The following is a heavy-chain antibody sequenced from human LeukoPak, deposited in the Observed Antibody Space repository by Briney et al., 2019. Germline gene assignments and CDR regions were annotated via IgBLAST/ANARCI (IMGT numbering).Heavy chain of an antibody. V-gene: IGHV4-59*01. CDR2: IYYSGST. CDR1: GGSISSYS. D-gene: IGHD2-2*01. J-gene: IGHJ4*02. Sequence: PSETLSLTCTVSGGSISSYSWSWIRQPPGKGLEWIRYIYYSGSTNYNPSLKSRVTISVDTSKNQFSLKLSPVTAADTAVYYCARAGGYCSSTSCSHYFDYWGQGTLVTVSS. CDR3: ARAGGYCSSTSCSHYFDY.